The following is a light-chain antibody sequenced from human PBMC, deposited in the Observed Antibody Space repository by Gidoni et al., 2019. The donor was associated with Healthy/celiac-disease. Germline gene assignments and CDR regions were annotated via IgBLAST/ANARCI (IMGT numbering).Light chain of an antibody. CDR2: DA. CDR3: RQRSNWPPRVT. Sequence: EIVLLQSPASLSSSPGERATTTCRDSQSVSSYLAWYQQQPGQAPRLLLYDAARFSGSGSGTDCTLTISSLEPEDFVVYYCRQRSNWPPRVTFGHGTRLEIK. V-gene: IGKV3-11*01. CDR1: QSVSSY. J-gene: IGKJ5*01.